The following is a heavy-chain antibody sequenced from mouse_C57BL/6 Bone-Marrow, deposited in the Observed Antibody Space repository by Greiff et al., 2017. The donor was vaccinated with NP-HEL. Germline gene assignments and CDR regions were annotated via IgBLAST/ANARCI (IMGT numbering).Heavy chain of an antibody. D-gene: IGHD1-1*01. CDR3: ATQGYYYGSSGYFDV. V-gene: IGHV1-18*01. CDR1: GYTFTDYN. J-gene: IGHJ1*03. Sequence: EVQLQQSGPELVKPGASVKIPCKASGYTFTDYNMDWVKQSHGKSLEWIGDINPNNGGTIYNQKFKGKATLTVDKSSSTAYMELRSLTSEGTAVYYCATQGYYYGSSGYFDVWGTGTTVTVSS. CDR2: INPNNGGT.